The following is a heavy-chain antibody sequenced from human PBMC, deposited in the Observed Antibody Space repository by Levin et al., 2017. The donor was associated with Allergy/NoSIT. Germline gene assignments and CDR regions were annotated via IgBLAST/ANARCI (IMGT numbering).Heavy chain of an antibody. CDR3: TTEQDYGDYINCFGS. Sequence: GGSLRLSCAASGFSFSNAWMNWVRQTPGKGLEWVGRIKSKIDGGTTDYAAPVKDRFIISRDDSKNTLFLQMNNLKTEDTAVYYCTTEQDYGDYINCFGSWSQGTLVTVSS. CDR2: IKSKIDGGTT. V-gene: IGHV3-15*07. D-gene: IGHD4-17*01. CDR1: GFSFSNAW. J-gene: IGHJ5*01.